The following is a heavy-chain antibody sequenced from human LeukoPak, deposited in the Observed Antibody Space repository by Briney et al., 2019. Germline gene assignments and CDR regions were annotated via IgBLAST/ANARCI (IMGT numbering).Heavy chain of an antibody. CDR1: GFTFSGSA. CDR2: IRSKANSYAT. J-gene: IGHJ6*03. V-gene: IGHV3-73*01. Sequence: GGSLRLSCAASGFTFSGSAMHWVRQASGKGLEWAGRIRSKANSYATAYAASVKGRFTISRDDSKNTAYLQMNSLKTEDTAVYYCTRRPPAYRGGDCYDYYMDVWGKGTTVTVSS. CDR3: TRRPPAYRGGDCYDYYMDV. D-gene: IGHD2-21*01.